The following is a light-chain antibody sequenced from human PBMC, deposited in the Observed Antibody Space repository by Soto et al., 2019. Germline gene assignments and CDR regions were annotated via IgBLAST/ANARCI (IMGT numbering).Light chain of an antibody. Sequence: VMTQSPATLSVPTGERATLSCRASLSISNNLAWYQQKPGQAPMLLIYSASTRATAIPARFSGSASGTEFTLTISSLQSEDFAVNYCQQYDEWPLTFGGGTKVETK. CDR3: QQYDEWPLT. V-gene: IGKV3-15*01. CDR2: SAS. CDR1: LSISNN. J-gene: IGKJ4*01.